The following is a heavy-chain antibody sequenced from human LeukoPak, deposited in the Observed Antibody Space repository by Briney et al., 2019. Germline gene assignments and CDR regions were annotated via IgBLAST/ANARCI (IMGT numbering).Heavy chain of an antibody. CDR3: ARASPYYYGSGSYLYYFDY. CDR2: IYYSGST. V-gene: IGHV4-31*03. CDR1: GGSISSGGYY. J-gene: IGHJ4*02. Sequence: SETLSLTCTVSGGSISSGGYYWSWIRQHPGKGLEWIVYIYYSGSTYYSPSLKSRVTISVDTSKNQFSLKLSSVTAADTAVYYCARASPYYYGSGSYLYYFDYWGQGTLVTVSS. D-gene: IGHD3-10*01.